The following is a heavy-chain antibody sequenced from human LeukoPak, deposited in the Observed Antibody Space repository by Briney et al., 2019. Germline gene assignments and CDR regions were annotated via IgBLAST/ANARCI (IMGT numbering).Heavy chain of an antibody. CDR1: GGSISSSSYY. V-gene: IGHV4-39*07. CDR3: ARATESYGSGRRHNYYYYYMDV. CDR2: IYYSGST. D-gene: IGHD3-10*01. J-gene: IGHJ6*03. Sequence: SETLSLTCTVSGGSISSSSYYWGWIRQPPGKGLEWIGSIYYSGSTYYNPSLKSRVTISVDTSKNQFSLKLRSVTAADTAVYYCARATESYGSGRRHNYYYYYMDVWGKGTTVTISS.